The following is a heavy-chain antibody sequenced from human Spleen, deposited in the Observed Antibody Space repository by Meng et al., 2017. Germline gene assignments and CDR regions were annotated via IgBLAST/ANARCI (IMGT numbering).Heavy chain of an antibody. Sequence: GESLKISCAASGFTFSSYCMSWVRQAPGQGLEWVANIKQDGGEKYYVDSVKGRFTISRDNAKSSLYLQMNSLRAEDTAVYYCARDRPVAGTGYYYYYYGMDVWGQGTTVTVSS. J-gene: IGHJ6*02. CDR3: ARDRPVAGTGYYYYYYGMDV. D-gene: IGHD6-19*01. CDR1: GFTFSSYC. V-gene: IGHV3-7*01. CDR2: IKQDGGEK.